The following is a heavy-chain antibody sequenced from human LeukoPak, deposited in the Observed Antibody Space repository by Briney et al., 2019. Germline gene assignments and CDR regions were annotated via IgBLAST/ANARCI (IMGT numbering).Heavy chain of an antibody. CDR3: ARGLSGWDPFDY. V-gene: IGHV4-59*01. J-gene: IGHJ4*02. D-gene: IGHD6-19*01. CDR1: GGSISSYY. Sequence: SETLSLTCTVSGGSISSYYWSWIRQPPGKGLEWIGYIYYSGSTNYNPSLKSRVTISVDTSKNQFSLKLSSVTAADTAVYYCARGLSGWDPFDYWGQGTLVTVSS. CDR2: IYYSGST.